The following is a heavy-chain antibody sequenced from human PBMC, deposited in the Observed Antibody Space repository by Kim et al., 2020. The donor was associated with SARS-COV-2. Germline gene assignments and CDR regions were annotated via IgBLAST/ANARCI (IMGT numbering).Heavy chain of an antibody. CDR2: ISWNSGSI. CDR1: GFTFGDYA. CDR3: AKDSITMVRGGEGFDY. J-gene: IGHJ4*02. D-gene: IGHD3-10*01. V-gene: IGHV3-9*01. Sequence: GGSLRLSCAASGFTFGDYAMHWVRQAPGKGLEWVSGISWNSGSIGYADSVKGRFTISRDNAKNSLYLQMNSLRAEDTALYYCAKDSITMVRGGEGFDYWGQGALVTVSS.